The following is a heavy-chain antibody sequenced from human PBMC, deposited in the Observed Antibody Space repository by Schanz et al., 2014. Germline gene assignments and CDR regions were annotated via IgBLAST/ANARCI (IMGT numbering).Heavy chain of an antibody. Sequence: EVRLVESGGGLVQSGGSLRLSCAASGFTFSSYWMTWVRQAPGKGLEWLANIKGDEIEKHYVDSVKGRFTISRDNAKNSMYLQMNSLRVEDTAVYYCARVGIEGSSGRKTDYWGQGTLVTVSS. J-gene: IGHJ4*02. CDR3: ARVGIEGSSGRKTDY. V-gene: IGHV3-7*01. D-gene: IGHD3-22*01. CDR1: GFTFSSYW. CDR2: IKGDEIEK.